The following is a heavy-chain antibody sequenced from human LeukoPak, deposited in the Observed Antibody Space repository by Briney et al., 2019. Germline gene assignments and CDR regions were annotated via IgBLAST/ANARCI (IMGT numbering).Heavy chain of an antibody. V-gene: IGHV3-23*01. J-gene: IGHJ4*02. CDR3: AKDHVGIAMIVVVLDS. CDR1: GFDFNDFA. D-gene: IGHD3-22*01. Sequence: GGSLRLSCAASGFDFNDFAMTWVRQAPGKGLGWVSSMSGSGDTTQYAPSVKGRFTISRDNAKKTLYLEMNSLRVEDTAIYYCAKDHVGIAMIVVVLDSWGQGTLVTVSS. CDR2: MSGSGDTT.